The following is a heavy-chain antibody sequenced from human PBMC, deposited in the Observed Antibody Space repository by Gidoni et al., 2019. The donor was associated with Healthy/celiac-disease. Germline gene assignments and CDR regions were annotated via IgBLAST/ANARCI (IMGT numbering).Heavy chain of an antibody. CDR1: GGSISSYY. CDR3: ASSPSYFDAFDI. CDR2: IYYSGST. V-gene: IGHV4-59*01. D-gene: IGHD1-26*01. J-gene: IGHJ3*02. Sequence: QVQLQASGPGLVKPSETLSLTCTVAGGSISSYYWSWIRQPPGKGLEWIGYIYYSGSTNYNPPLKSLVTISVDTSKIQFSLKLSSVTAADTAVYYCASSPSYFDAFDIGGQGTMVTVSS.